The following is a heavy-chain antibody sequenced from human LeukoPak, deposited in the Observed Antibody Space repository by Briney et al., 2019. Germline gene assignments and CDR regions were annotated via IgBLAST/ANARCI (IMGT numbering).Heavy chain of an antibody. J-gene: IGHJ4*02. D-gene: IGHD5-18*01. CDR1: GFTFSSYA. CDR3: VSGYSPTDGDY. Sequence: GGSLRLSCAASGFTFSSYAMSWVRQAPGKGLEWVSAISGSGGSTYYADSAKGRFSISRDNAKNTLYLQMNSLRAEDTAVYYCVSGYSPTDGDYWGQGTLVTVSS. CDR2: ISGSGGST. V-gene: IGHV3-23*01.